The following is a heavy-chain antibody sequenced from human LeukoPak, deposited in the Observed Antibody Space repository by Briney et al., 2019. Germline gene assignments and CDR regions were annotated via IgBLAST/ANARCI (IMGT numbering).Heavy chain of an antibody. CDR3: AKEHCSSTSCHPTDYSNYYFDY. Sequence: PGGSLRLSCVASGFTFSSYAMSWVRQAPGKGLEWVSAISGSGGSTYYADSVKGRFTISRDNSKNTLYLQMNSLRAEDTAVYYCAKEHCSSTSCHPTDYSNYYFDYWGQGTLVTVSS. J-gene: IGHJ4*02. D-gene: IGHD2-2*01. CDR2: ISGSGGST. V-gene: IGHV3-23*01. CDR1: GFTFSSYA.